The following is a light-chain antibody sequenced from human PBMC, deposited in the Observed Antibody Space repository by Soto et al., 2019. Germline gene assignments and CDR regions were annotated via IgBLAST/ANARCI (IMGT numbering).Light chain of an antibody. Sequence: EIMMTQSPANVSVFPGERATLSCRASQSIDSDLAWYQQKPGHVPRLLIYGASTRATGVPARFSGSGSVTEFTLTIISLQSDDFAVYYCQQYSHWLTFGPGTKVDIK. CDR3: QQYSHWLT. J-gene: IGKJ1*01. CDR2: GAS. CDR1: QSIDSD. V-gene: IGKV3-15*01.